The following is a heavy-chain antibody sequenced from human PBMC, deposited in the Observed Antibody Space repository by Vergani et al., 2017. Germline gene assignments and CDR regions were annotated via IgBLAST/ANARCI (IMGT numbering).Heavy chain of an antibody. CDR1: GYSFTSYW. CDR2: IDPSDSYT. V-gene: IGHV5-10-1*01. D-gene: IGHD5-12*01. CDR3: ATRLAEDIGFDY. Sequence: EVQLVPSGAEVKTPGESLWISCKGSGYSFTSYWISWVRQMPGKGLEWMGRIDPSDSYTNYSPSFQGHVTISADKSISTAYLQWSSLKASVTAMYYCATRLAEDIGFDYWGQGTLVTVSS. J-gene: IGHJ4*02.